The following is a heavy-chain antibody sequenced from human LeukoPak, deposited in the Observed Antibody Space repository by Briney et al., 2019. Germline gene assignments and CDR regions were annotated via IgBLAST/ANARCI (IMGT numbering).Heavy chain of an antibody. V-gene: IGHV1-2*02. D-gene: IGHD2-15*01. CDR2: INPNSGGT. Sequence: ASVKVSCKASGYTFTGYYMHWVRQAPGQGLEWMGWINPNSGGTNYAQKFQGRVTMTRDTSISTAYMELSRLRSDDTAVYYCARTTEGYCRGRSCYSYYYYMDVWGKGTTVTVSS. CDR1: GYTFTGYY. J-gene: IGHJ6*03. CDR3: ARTTEGYCRGRSCYSYYYYMDV.